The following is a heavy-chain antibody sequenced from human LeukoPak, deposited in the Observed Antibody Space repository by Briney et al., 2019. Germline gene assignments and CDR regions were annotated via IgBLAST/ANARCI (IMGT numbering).Heavy chain of an antibody. CDR3: AKDLAYYYYYYMDV. CDR1: GFTFSSYV. Sequence: PGGSLRLSCVASGFTFSSYVMHWVRQAPGKGLEWVAFIRYDGTNRYYADSVKGRFTISRDNSKNTLYLQMNSLRAEDTAVYYCAKDLAYYYYYYMDVWGKGTMVTVSS. V-gene: IGHV3-30*02. J-gene: IGHJ6*03. CDR2: IRYDGTNR. D-gene: IGHD3-16*01.